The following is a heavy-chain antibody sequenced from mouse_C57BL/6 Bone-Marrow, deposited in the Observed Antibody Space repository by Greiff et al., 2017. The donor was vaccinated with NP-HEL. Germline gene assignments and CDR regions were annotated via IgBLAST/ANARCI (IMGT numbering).Heavy chain of an antibody. D-gene: IGHD2-3*01. J-gene: IGHJ2*01. Sequence: QVQLKQSGPELVKPGASVKISCKASGYAFSSSWMNWVKQRPGKGLEWIGRIYPGDGDPNYNGKFKGKATLTADKSSSTAYMQLSSLTSEDSAVYFCATSMMNYWGQGTTLTVSS. CDR1: GYAFSSSW. CDR2: IYPGDGDP. V-gene: IGHV1-82*01. CDR3: ATSMMNY.